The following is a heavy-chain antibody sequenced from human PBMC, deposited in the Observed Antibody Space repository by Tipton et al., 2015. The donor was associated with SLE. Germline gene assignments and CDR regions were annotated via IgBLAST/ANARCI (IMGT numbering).Heavy chain of an antibody. CDR2: IYYLGNT. D-gene: IGHD2-15*01. CDR3: ARVALRVWFNRFDS. Sequence: TLSLTCNVSGDSISRSTYYWGWIRQPPGKGLEWIGTIYYLGNTYYNPSLKSRVTMSVDTSKNQFFLKLTSVTAADTAVYYCARVALRVWFNRFDSWGQGTLVTVSS. CDR1: GDSISRSTYY. V-gene: IGHV4-39*01. J-gene: IGHJ5*01.